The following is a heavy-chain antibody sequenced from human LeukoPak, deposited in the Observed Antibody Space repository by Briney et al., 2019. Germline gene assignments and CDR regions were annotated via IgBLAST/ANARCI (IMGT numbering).Heavy chain of an antibody. CDR3: ARDPGVVAFHYFDY. Sequence: GGSLRLSCAASGFTFSSHAMGWVRQAPGKGLEWVSGIGGLGGSTYYAGSVKGRFTISRDNSQNTLYLHMNSLRAGDTAVSYCARDPGVVAFHYFDYWGQGSLVTVSS. CDR2: IGGLGGST. V-gene: IGHV3-23*01. CDR1: GFTFSSHA. J-gene: IGHJ4*02. D-gene: IGHD3-3*01.